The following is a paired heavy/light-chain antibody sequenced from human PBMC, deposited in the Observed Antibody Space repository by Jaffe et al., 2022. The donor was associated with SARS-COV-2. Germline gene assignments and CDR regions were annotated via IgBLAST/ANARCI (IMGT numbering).Light chain of an antibody. J-gene: IGKJ2*01. CDR3: QQYYTYPFT. CDR1: QSVFYTSNNKSS. V-gene: IGKV4-1*01. CDR2: WAS. Sequence: DIVMTQSPDSLAVSLGERATINCKSSQSVFYTSNNKSSLAWYQHKPGQPPKLIFYWASTRESGVPERFSGSGSGTDFTLTISSLQADDVAVYYCQQYYTYPFTFGQGTKLEIK.
Heavy chain of an antibody. CDR1: GFTFDDYD. V-gene: IGHV3-20*01. CDR2: IYWNGGRS. D-gene: IGHD5-12*01. J-gene: IGHJ4*02. CDR3: ARVRYSGYEFEY. Sequence: EVQLVESGGGVERPGGSLRLSCAASGFTFDDYDMSWVRQIPGKGLEWVSTIYWNGGRSRYSDSVKGRFSISRDNAKNSLYLQMNSLRAEDTALYHCARVRYSGYEFEYWGQGTQVTVSS.